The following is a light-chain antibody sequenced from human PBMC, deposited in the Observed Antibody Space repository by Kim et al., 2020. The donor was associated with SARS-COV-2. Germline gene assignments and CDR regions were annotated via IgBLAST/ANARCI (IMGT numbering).Light chain of an antibody. CDR3: QQRT. CDR2: GAS. CDR1: QSVSSTY. V-gene: IGKV3-20*01. J-gene: IGKJ4*01. Sequence: GTLSWSPGETATLSCKASQSVSSTYLAWYQQKPGQSPRLLIYGASSRATGSPDRFSGSGSGTDCTLTISRLEPEDFAVYYCQQRTFGGGTKVDIK.